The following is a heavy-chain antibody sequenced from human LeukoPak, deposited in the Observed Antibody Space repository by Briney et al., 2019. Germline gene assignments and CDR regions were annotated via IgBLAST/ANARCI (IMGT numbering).Heavy chain of an antibody. D-gene: IGHD3-3*01. CDR2: ISAYNGST. J-gene: IGHJ6*03. CDR3: ARDIPDFWSFSKYYYMDV. V-gene: IGHV1-18*01. Sequence: ASVKVSCKASGYTFISCGISWVRQAPGQGLERMGWISAYNGSTNYAQKFQGRVTMTTDTSTSTAYMELRSLRSDDTAVYYCARDIPDFWSFSKYYYMDVWGKGTTVTVSS. CDR1: GYTFISCG.